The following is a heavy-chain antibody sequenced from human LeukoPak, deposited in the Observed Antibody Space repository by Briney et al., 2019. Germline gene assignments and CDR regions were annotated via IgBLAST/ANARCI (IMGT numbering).Heavy chain of an antibody. CDR1: GFTFSTFA. V-gene: IGHV3-23*01. Sequence: GGSLRLSCAASGFTFSTFAMSWVRQAPGKGLEWVSAITSAGSTYYSESVKGRFTISRDNYKNTLYLKMKSLRADDTAVYYCTKDGGYWGKGHLVTVSS. CDR2: ITSAGST. J-gene: IGHJ4*02. CDR3: TKDGGY.